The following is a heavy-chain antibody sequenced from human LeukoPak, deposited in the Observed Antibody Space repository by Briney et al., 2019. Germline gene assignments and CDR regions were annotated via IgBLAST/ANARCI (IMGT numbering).Heavy chain of an antibody. V-gene: IGHV4-30-2*01. CDR2: IYHSGST. CDR3: AREVHCSSTSCSTLGNWFDP. Sequence: PSQTLSFTCAVSGGSISSGGYSWSWIRQPPGKGLEWIGYIYHSGSTYYNPSLKSRVTISVDRSKNQFSLKLSSVTAADTAVYYCAREVHCSSTSCSTLGNWFDPWGQGTLVTVSS. J-gene: IGHJ5*02. D-gene: IGHD2-2*01. CDR1: GGSISSGGYS.